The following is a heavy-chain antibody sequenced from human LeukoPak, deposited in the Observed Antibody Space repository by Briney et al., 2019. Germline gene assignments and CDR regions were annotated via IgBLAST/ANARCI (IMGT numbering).Heavy chain of an antibody. V-gene: IGHV3-30*18. Sequence: PGGSLRLSCAASGFTFSSCGMHWVRQAPGKGLEWVAVISYDGSNKYYADSVKGRFTISRDNSKNTLYLQMNSLRAEDTAVYYCAKDPSGVYDSSGYYYGRWAFDIWGQGTMVTVSS. CDR1: GFTFSSCG. J-gene: IGHJ3*02. D-gene: IGHD3-22*01. CDR2: ISYDGSNK. CDR3: AKDPSGVYDSSGYYYGRWAFDI.